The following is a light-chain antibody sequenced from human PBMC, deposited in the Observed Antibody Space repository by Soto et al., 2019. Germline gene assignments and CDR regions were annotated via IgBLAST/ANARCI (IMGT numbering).Light chain of an antibody. CDR3: SAWDDSIYGPV. Sequence: QSVLTQPPSASGTPGQRVAISCSGGSYDIGSNPVNWYLHLPGAAPKLLIYRDNQRPSGVPDRFSGSKSGTSASLTISGLQSEDEADYFCSAWDDSIYGPVFGEGTKLTVL. CDR2: RDN. CDR1: SYDIGSNP. J-gene: IGLJ2*01. V-gene: IGLV1-44*01.